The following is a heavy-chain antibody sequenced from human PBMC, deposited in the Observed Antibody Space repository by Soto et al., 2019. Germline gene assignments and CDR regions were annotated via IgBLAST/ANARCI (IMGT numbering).Heavy chain of an antibody. J-gene: IGHJ3*02. Sequence: KQSQTLSLTCAISWDRIYTASVAWNWLRQSPSRGLEWLGRTYYRSKWISEYAVSVKSRILINPDTPKNQFSLQLNSVTPEDTAVYYCARGRDSAFDIWGQGTMVTVSS. D-gene: IGHD2-15*01. V-gene: IGHV6-1*01. CDR2: TYYRSKWIS. CDR3: ARGRDSAFDI. CDR1: WDRIYTASVA.